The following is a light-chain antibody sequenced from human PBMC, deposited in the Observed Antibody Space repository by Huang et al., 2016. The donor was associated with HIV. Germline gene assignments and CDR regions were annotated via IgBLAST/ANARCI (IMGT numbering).Light chain of an antibody. CDR2: DAS. CDR1: QDISNY. V-gene: IGKV1-33*01. CDR3: QHYDNLRT. Sequence: DIQMTQSPSSLSASVGDRVTITCQASQDISNYLNWYQQKPGKAPKLLIYDASNLETWVSSRFSGSGSGTDFTFTISSLQPEDIATYYCQHYDNLRTFGQGTKVEIK. J-gene: IGKJ1*01.